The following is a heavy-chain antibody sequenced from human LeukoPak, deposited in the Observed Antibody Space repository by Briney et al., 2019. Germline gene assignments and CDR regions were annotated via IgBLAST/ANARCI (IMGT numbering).Heavy chain of an antibody. D-gene: IGHD2-2*01. CDR3: ARRYCSSTSCLGQLDP. CDR1: GYTFTGYY. J-gene: IGHJ5*02. Sequence: ASVKVSCKASGYTFTGYYMHWVRQAPGQGLEWMGWINPNSGGTNYAQKFQGRVTMTRDTSISIAYMELSRLRSDDTAVYYCARRYCSSTSCLGQLDPWGQGTLVTVSS. CDR2: INPNSGGT. V-gene: IGHV1-2*02.